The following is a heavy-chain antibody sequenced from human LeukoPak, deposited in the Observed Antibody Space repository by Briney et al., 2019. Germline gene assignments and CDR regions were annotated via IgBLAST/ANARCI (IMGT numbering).Heavy chain of an antibody. J-gene: IGHJ4*02. CDR1: GFTFSRYW. V-gene: IGHV3-74*01. D-gene: IGHD1-14*01. Sequence: GGSLRLSCAASGFTFSRYWMHWVRQAPGKGLVRVSRINTDGSSTSDADSVKGRFTISRDNAKNTLYLQMNSLRAEDTAVYYCARETTGYDYWGQGTLVTVSS. CDR2: INTDGSST. CDR3: ARETTGYDY.